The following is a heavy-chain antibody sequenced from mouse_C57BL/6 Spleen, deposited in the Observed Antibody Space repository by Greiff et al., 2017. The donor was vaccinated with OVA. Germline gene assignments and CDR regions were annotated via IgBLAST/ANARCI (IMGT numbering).Heavy chain of an antibody. V-gene: IGHV1-82*01. Sequence: QVQLQQSGPELVKPGASVKISCKASGYAFSSSWMNWVKQRPGKGLEWIGRIYPGDGDTNYNGKFKGKATLTADKSSSTAYMQLRSLPSEDSAVFFCANYGSPWYFDVWGTGTTVTVSS. CDR2: IYPGDGDT. CDR3: ANYGSPWYFDV. D-gene: IGHD1-1*01. CDR1: GYAFSSSW. J-gene: IGHJ1*03.